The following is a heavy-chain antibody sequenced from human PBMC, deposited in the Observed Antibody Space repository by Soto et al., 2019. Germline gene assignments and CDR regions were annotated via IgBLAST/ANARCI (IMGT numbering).Heavy chain of an antibody. J-gene: IGHJ6*03. CDR1: GYTFTGYY. Sequence: QVQLVQSGAEVKKPGASVKVSCKASGYTFTGYYMHWVRQAPGQGLEWMGWINPNSGGTNYAQKFQGWVTMTRDTSISTAYMELSRLRSDDTAVYYCARDRNTADYPPTHPRAYYYYMDVWGKGTTVTVSS. CDR3: ARDRNTADYPPTHPRAYYYYMDV. CDR2: INPNSGGT. V-gene: IGHV1-2*04. D-gene: IGHD4-17*01.